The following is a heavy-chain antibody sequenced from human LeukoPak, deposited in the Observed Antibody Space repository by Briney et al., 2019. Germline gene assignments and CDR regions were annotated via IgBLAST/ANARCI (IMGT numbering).Heavy chain of an antibody. D-gene: IGHD2-2*01. J-gene: IGHJ5*02. CDR1: GDSVSSNSVT. V-gene: IGHV6-1*01. CDR2: TYYRSTWYN. CDR3: ARRLTQYDCFDP. Sequence: SQTLSLTCAISGDSVSSNSVTWNWIRQSPSRGFEWLGRTYYRSTWYNDYAVSVRGRITVNPDTSKNQFSLHLNSVTPEDTAVYYCARRLTQYDCFDPWGQGILVTVSS.